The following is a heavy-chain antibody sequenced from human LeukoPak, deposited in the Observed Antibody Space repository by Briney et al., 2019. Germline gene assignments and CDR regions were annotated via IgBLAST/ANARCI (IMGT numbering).Heavy chain of an antibody. CDR1: GGSISSYY. CDR3: ARGNYYDSSGYYY. CDR2: IYYSGST. J-gene: IGHJ4*02. Sequence: SETLSLTCTVPGGSISSYYWSWIRQPPGKGLEWIGYIYYSGSTNYNPSLKSRVTISVDTSKNQFSLKLSSVTAADTAVYYCARGNYYDSSGYYYWGQGTLVTVSS. V-gene: IGHV4-59*13. D-gene: IGHD3-22*01.